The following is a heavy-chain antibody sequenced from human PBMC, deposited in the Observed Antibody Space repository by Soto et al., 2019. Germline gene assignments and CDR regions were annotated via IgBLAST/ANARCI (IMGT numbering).Heavy chain of an antibody. Sequence: QVQLKESGPGLVKPSQTLSLTCTVSGDSISSDDYYWAWIRQPQGKGLEWIGYIYYSGRASYNPSVDSRIPISIATSNNQFSLKVTSVTAADTAVYYCAREHSNSPDYFDSWGRGTLVSVSS. V-gene: IGHV4-30-4*01. CDR1: GDSISSDDYY. CDR2: IYYSGRA. J-gene: IGHJ4*02. CDR3: AREHSNSPDYFDS. D-gene: IGHD6-6*01.